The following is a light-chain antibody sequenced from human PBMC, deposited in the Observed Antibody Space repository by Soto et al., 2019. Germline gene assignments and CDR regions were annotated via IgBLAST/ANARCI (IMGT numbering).Light chain of an antibody. CDR2: EGS. CDR3: SSYTGDNSYV. CDR1: SGDVGTYNL. J-gene: IGLJ1*01. Sequence: QSVLTQPASVSGSPGQSITISCTGTSGDVGTYNLVSWYQQHPGKAPKLMIYEGSKRPSGISTRFSGSKSGNTASLTISGLQAEDEADYYCSSYTGDNSYVFGGGTKVTVL. V-gene: IGLV2-23*01.